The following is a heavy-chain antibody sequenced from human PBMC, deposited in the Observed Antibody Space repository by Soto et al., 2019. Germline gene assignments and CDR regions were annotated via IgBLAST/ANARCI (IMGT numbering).Heavy chain of an antibody. CDR3: ARAYLGRLPRRADYYYAMDV. D-gene: IGHD1-26*01. CDR1: GFSFRDYD. Sequence: EVQLVESGGGWVQPGESLRLSCAASGFSFRDYDMHWVRQRKGKGLEWVSALGAARDPYYVGSVKGRFSVSRDNAQNSLFLQMNNLRVDDTAVYFCARAYLGRLPRRADYYYAMDVWGRGTTVTVSS. V-gene: IGHV3-13*05. J-gene: IGHJ6*02. CDR2: LGAARDP.